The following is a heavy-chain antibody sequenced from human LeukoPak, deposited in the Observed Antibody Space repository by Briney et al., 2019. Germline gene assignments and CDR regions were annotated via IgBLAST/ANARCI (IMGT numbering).Heavy chain of an antibody. D-gene: IGHD4-11*01. Sequence: GSLRLSCAASGFTFSSYAMNWVRQAPGQGLEWVSGIGGSGGSTYYADSVKGRFTISRDNSKNTLYLQMNSLRAEDTAVYYCAKDRVTTATTRYFDCWGQGTLVTVSS. V-gene: IGHV3-23*01. CDR3: AKDRVTTATTRYFDC. CDR2: IGGSGGST. J-gene: IGHJ4*02. CDR1: GFTFSSYA.